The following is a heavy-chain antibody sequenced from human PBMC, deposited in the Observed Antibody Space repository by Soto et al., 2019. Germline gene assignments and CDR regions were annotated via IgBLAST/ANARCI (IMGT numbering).Heavy chain of an antibody. J-gene: IGHJ4*02. D-gene: IGHD1-26*01. CDR1: GFTVSSNY. V-gene: IGHV3-66*01. Sequence: EVQLVDSGGGLVQPGESLRLSCAASGFTVSSNYMSWVRQAPGKGLEWVAIIYSGGSTYYADSVKGRFTISRDNSKNTLYLQMNSLRAEDTAVYYCARESIVGATNTFDYWGQGTLVTVSS. CDR2: IYSGGST. CDR3: ARESIVGATNTFDY.